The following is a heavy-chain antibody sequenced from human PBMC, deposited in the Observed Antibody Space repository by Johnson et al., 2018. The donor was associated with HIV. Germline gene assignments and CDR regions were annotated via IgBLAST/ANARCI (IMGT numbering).Heavy chain of an antibody. CDR3: ARRSARTGGFDL. D-gene: IGHD2-8*02. J-gene: IGHJ3*01. CDR1: GLTLSGYD. CDR2: IDSVGDT. V-gene: IGHV3-13*01. Sequence: VQLVESGGGVVRPGGSLRLSCAASGLTLSGYDMHWVRQATGKGLEWVSEIDSVGDTYYPPSVKGRLTTSRENANNSLYLEVCSLRAGDTAVYYCARRSARTGGFDLRGEGTMVTVSS.